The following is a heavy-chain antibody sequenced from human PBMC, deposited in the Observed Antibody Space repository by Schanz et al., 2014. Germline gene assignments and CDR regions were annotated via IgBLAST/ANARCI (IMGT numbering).Heavy chain of an antibody. CDR2: ISGSSENT. CDR3: AKGKSEVRGIILDY. J-gene: IGHJ4*02. Sequence: EMQLLESGGGLAQPGGSLRLSCAASGFKFTDYAMTWVRQAPGKGLEWVATISGSSENTYYADSVKGRVTISRDNSRNTLFLQMRNWRADDTALYYCAKGKSEVRGIILDYWGQGTMVVVSS. D-gene: IGHD3-10*01. CDR1: GFKFTDYA. V-gene: IGHV3-23*01.